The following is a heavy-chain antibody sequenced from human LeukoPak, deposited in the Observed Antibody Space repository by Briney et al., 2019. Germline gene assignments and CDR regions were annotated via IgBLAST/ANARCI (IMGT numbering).Heavy chain of an antibody. D-gene: IGHD3-10*01. CDR2: ISAYNGNT. V-gene: IGHV1-18*01. Sequence: ASVKVSCKASGYTLTSYGISWVRQAPGQGLEWMGWISAYNGNTRYAQKLQGRVTMTTDSSTSTAYMELRSLRSDDTAVYYCARDYYGSGSYSVYYMDVWGKGTTVTISS. CDR1: GYTLTSYG. CDR3: ARDYYGSGSYSVYYMDV. J-gene: IGHJ6*03.